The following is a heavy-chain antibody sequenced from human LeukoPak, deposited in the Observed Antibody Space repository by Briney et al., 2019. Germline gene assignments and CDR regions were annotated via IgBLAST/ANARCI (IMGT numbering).Heavy chain of an antibody. J-gene: IGHJ6*03. CDR2: ISAYNGNT. CDR3: AREQAYSYYYYMDV. Sequence: ASVKVSCKASGYPFTDYFIHWVRQAPGQGLEWMGWISAYNGNTNYAQKLQGRVTMTTDTSTSTAYMELRSLRSDDTAVYYCAREQAYSYYYYMDVWGKGTTVTVSS. V-gene: IGHV1-18*04. CDR1: GYPFTDYF.